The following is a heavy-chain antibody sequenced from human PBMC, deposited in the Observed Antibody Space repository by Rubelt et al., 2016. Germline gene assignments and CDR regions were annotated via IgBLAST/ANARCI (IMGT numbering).Heavy chain of an antibody. Sequence: QVQLQQWGAGLLKPSETLSLTCAVYGGSFSGYYWSWIRQPPGKGLEWIGEINHRGSTNYNPSLKSRVTISVDTSNNQFSLKLSSVTAADTAVYYCARAWIQLWRNWFDPWGQGTLVTVSS. CDR1: GGSFSGYY. V-gene: IGHV4-34*01. J-gene: IGHJ5*02. D-gene: IGHD5-18*01. CDR2: INHRGST. CDR3: ARAWIQLWRNWFDP.